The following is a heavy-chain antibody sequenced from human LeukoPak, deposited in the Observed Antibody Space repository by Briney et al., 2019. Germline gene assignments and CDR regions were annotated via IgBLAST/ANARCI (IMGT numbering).Heavy chain of an antibody. J-gene: IGHJ4*02. CDR2: IQPSGST. CDR1: GGSMSNNY. CDR3: ARLPISAKAFDY. V-gene: IGHV4-4*07. D-gene: IGHD2/OR15-2a*01. Sequence: SETLSLTCTVSGGSMSNNYWSWIRQPAGKGLEWIGRIQPSGSTNDNPSLKSRLTMSLDTSKNQFSLKLSSVTAADTAVYYCARLPISAKAFDYWGQGTLVTVSS.